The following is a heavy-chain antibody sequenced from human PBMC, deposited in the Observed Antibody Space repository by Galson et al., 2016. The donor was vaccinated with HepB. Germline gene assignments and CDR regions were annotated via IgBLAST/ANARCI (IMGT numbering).Heavy chain of an antibody. Sequence: SVKVSCKASGGTFSSYTISWVRQAPGQGLEWMGGIIPIFGTANYAQKFQGRVTITADKSTSTAYMELSSLRSEDTAVYYCARLRGYDYLDSWGQGTLVTVSS. J-gene: IGHJ4*02. CDR2: IIPIFGTA. CDR1: GGTFSSYT. CDR3: ARLRGYDYLDS. V-gene: IGHV1-69*06. D-gene: IGHD5-12*01.